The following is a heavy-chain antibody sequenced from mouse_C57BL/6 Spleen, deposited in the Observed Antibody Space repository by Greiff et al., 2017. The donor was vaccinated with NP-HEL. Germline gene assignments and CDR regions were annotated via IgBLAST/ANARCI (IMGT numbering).Heavy chain of an antibody. CDR3: ARDRELRLEY. CDR1: GFTFSDYY. Sequence: EVQLVESEGGLVQPGSSMKLSCTASGFTFSDYYMAWVRQVPEKGLEWVANINYDGSSTYYLDSLKSRFIISSDNATNILSLQMISLKYEDTATYYSARDRELRLEYGGKGTTLTVSS. J-gene: IGHJ2*01. V-gene: IGHV5-16*01. D-gene: IGHD3-2*02. CDR2: INYDGSST.